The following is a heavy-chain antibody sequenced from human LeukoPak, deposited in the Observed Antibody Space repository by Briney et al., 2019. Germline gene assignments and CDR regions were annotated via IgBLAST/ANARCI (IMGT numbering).Heavy chain of an antibody. CDR3: AREYYYDSSGYSPIDY. CDR1: GFTFDDYA. V-gene: IGHV3-9*01. J-gene: IGHJ4*02. D-gene: IGHD3-22*01. CDR2: ISWNSGSI. Sequence: PGRSLRLSCAASGFTFDDYAMHWVRQAPGKGLEWVSGISWNSGSIGYADSVKGRFTISRDNAKNSLYLQMNSLRSDDTAVYYCAREYYYDSSGYSPIDYWGQGTLVTVSS.